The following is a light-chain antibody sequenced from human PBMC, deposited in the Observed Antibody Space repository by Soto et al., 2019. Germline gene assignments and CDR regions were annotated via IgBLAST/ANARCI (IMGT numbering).Light chain of an antibody. CDR2: RSN. V-gene: IGLV1-47*01. CDR1: SSNIGSNY. CDR3: AAWDDSLSGVV. Sequence: QSVLTQPPSASGTPGQRVTISCSGSSSNIGSNYVYWYQQLPGTAPKLLIYRSNQRPSGVPDQFAGSKSGTSASLALSGLRSEDEAHYYCAAWDDSLSGVVFGGGTKLTVL. J-gene: IGLJ2*01.